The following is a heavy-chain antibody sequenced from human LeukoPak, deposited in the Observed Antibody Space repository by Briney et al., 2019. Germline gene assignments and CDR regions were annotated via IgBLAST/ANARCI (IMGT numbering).Heavy chain of an antibody. Sequence: SSETLSLTCAVSGGSISSSNWGSWVRQPPGQGLEWIGEIYHSGSTNYNPSLKSRVTISVAKSKNQFSLKLSSVTAADTAVYYCARVRSVAGTYYFDYWGQGTLVTVSS. D-gene: IGHD6-19*01. CDR3: ARVRSVAGTYYFDY. V-gene: IGHV4-4*02. J-gene: IGHJ4*02. CDR2: IYHSGST. CDR1: GGSISSSNW.